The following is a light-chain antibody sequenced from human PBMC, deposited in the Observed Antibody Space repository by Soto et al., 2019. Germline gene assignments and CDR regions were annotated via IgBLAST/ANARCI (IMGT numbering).Light chain of an antibody. V-gene: IGKV3-15*01. J-gene: IGKJ1*01. CDR1: QSVSSN. CDR2: VAS. CDR3: QQYNNWHPVT. Sequence: EIVMTQSPSTLSVSPGERATLXXRARQSVSSNLAWYQQKPGQAPRLXNYVASTRATCIPARFSGSWSGTEFTLTISSLQSEDFAVYYCQQYNNWHPVTFGQGT.